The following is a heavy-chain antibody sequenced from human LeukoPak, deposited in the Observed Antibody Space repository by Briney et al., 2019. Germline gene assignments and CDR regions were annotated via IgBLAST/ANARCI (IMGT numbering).Heavy chain of an antibody. V-gene: IGHV3-23*01. CDR1: GFIFSSYG. D-gene: IGHD3-9*01. CDR3: AKMLTNYDLLTGYRAFTDC. CDR2: ISGSGNSI. J-gene: IGHJ4*02. Sequence: GGSLRLSCASSGFIFSSYGMTWVRQAPGKGLEWVSAISGSGNSIYYADSVRGRFTISRDNSKNTLYLQMNSLRAEDTAVYYCAKMLTNYDLLTGYRAFTDCCGQGTLVTVSS.